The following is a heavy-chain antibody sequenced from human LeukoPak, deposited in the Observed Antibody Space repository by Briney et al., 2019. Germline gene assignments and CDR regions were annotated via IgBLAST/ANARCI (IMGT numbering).Heavy chain of an antibody. J-gene: IGHJ4*02. CDR1: GFTFSSYS. D-gene: IGHD3-22*01. CDR3: AKDSASYYYDSSGSIWRVLDY. Sequence: PGGSLRLSCAASGFTFSSYSMSWVRQAPGKGLEWVSAISGSGGSTYYADSVKGRFTISRDNSKNTLYLQMNSLRAEDTAVYYCAKDSASYYYDSSGSIWRVLDYWGQGTLVTVSS. V-gene: IGHV3-23*01. CDR2: ISGSGGST.